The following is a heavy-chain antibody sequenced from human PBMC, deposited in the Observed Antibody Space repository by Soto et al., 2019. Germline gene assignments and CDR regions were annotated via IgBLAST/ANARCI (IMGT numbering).Heavy chain of an antibody. J-gene: IGHJ4*02. CDR2: ISAYNGNT. D-gene: IGHD6-19*01. Sequence: ASVKVSCKASGYTFTSYGISWVRQAPGQGLEWMGWISAYNGNTNYAQKLQGRVTMTTDTSTSTAYMELRSLRSDDTAVYYCARGSDSSDDNDNSFDYWGQGTLVTAPQ. CDR1: GYTFTSYG. V-gene: IGHV1-18*01. CDR3: ARGSDSSDDNDNSFDY.